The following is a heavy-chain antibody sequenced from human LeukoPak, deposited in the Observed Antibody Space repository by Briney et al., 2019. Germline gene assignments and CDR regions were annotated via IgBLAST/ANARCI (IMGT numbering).Heavy chain of an antibody. CDR2: IITDGSII. CDR3: ARHYYGSGTYYNF. Sequence: GGSLRLSCAASGFTFTSYWMHWVRQAPEKGLVWVSRIITDGSIIDYADSVKGRFTISRDNAKNTLYLQMNNLRAEDTAVYYCARHYYGSGTYYNFWGQGTLVTVSS. V-gene: IGHV3-74*01. CDR1: GFTFTSYW. J-gene: IGHJ4*02. D-gene: IGHD3-10*01.